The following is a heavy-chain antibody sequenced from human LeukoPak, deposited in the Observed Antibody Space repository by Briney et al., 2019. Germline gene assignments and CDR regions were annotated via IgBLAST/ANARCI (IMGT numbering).Heavy chain of an antibody. J-gene: IGHJ4*02. CDR1: GGSFSGYY. CDR3: ARDHGMITFGGVNSLDY. D-gene: IGHD3-16*01. Sequence: SETLSLTCAVYGGSFSGYYWSWIRQPPGKGLEWIGEINHSGSTNYNPSLKSRVTISVDTSKNQFSLKLSSVTAADTAVYYCARDHGMITFGGVNSLDYWGQGTLVTVSS. CDR2: INHSGST. V-gene: IGHV4-34*01.